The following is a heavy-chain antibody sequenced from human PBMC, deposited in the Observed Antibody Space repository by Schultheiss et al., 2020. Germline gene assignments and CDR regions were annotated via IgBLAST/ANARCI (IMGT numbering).Heavy chain of an antibody. Sequence: SETLSLTCAVYGGSFSGYYWSWIRHPPGKGLEWIGYIYYSGSTNYNPSLKSRVTISLDTSQNQFSLKLSSVTAADTAVYYCTRWATFGGVTHWGQGTLVTVAS. D-gene: IGHD3-16*01. CDR2: IYYSGST. V-gene: IGHV4-34*01. CDR1: GGSFSGYY. J-gene: IGHJ4*02. CDR3: TRWATFGGVTH.